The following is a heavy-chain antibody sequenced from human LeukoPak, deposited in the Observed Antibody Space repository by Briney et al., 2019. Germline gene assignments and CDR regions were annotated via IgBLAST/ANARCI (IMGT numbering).Heavy chain of an antibody. V-gene: IGHV3-30*18. D-gene: IGHD3-22*01. Sequence: GRSLRLSCAASGFTFSSYGIHWVRQAPGKGLEWVAVISNDGSNKYYADSVKGRFTISRDNSKSTLYLQMNSLRAEDTAVYYCAKDPRRNYYDSSGYLVYRGQGTLVTVSS. J-gene: IGHJ4*01. CDR2: ISNDGSNK. CDR1: GFTFSSYG. CDR3: AKDPRRNYYDSSGYLVY.